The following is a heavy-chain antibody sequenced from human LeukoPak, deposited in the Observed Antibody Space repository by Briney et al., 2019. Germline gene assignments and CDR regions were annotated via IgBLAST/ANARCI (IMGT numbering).Heavy chain of an antibody. V-gene: IGHV1-2*02. CDR2: INPNSGGT. CDR1: GYTFTGYY. CDR3: AKTMVRGVKNMDV. Sequence: ASVKVSCKASGYTFTGYYMHWVRQAPGQGLECMGWINPNSGGTNYAQKFQGRVTMTRDTSISTAYMELSRLRSDDTAVYYCAKTMVRGVKNMDVWGKGTTVTVSS. D-gene: IGHD3-10*01. J-gene: IGHJ6*03.